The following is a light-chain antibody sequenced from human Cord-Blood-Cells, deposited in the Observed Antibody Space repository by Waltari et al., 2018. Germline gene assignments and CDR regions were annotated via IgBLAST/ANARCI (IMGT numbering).Light chain of an antibody. CDR1: QSISSW. CDR2: DAS. J-gene: IGKJ3*01. V-gene: IGKV1-5*01. CDR3: QQYNSYLFT. Sequence: IQMTQPPSPLPQSVGDRVPITCRASQSISSWLAWYQQKPGKAPKLLIYDASSLESGVPSRFSGSGSGTEFTLTISSLQPDDFATYYCQQYNSYLFTFGPGTKVDIK.